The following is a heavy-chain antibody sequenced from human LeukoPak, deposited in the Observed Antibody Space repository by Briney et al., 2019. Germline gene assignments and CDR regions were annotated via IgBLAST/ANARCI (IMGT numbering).Heavy chain of an antibody. D-gene: IGHD1-26*01. V-gene: IGHV3-21*01. CDR1: GFTFSSYS. J-gene: IGHJ3*02. CDR2: ISSSSSYI. Sequence: GGSLRLSCAASGFTFSSYSMNWVRQAPGKGLEWVSSISSSSSYIYYADSVKGRFTISRDNAKNSLYLQMNSLRAEDTAVYYCAESGSYPDDAFDIWGQGTMVTVSS. CDR3: AESGSYPDDAFDI.